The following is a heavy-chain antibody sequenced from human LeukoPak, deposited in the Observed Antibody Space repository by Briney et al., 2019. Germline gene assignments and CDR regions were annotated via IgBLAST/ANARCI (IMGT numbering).Heavy chain of an antibody. V-gene: IGHV4-59*01. CDR2: IYNSGST. CDR1: GGSISSYY. CDR3: ARVWYYYGSGSYYNDAFDI. Sequence: SETLSLTCTVSGGSISSYYWSWIRQSPGKGLEWIGYIYNSGSTNYNPSLKSRVTISVDTSKNQVSLKLSSVTAADTAVYYCARVWYYYGSGSYYNDAFDIWGQGTMVTVSS. D-gene: IGHD3-10*01. J-gene: IGHJ3*02.